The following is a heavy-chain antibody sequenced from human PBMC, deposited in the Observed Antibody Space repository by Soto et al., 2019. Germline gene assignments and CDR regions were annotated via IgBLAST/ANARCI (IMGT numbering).Heavy chain of an antibody. CDR3: AKSHEFGVVILYYFDY. Sequence: GGSLRLSCAASGFTFSSYAMSWVRQAPGKGLGWVSAISGSGGSTYYADSVKGRFTISRDNSKNTLYLQMNSLRAEDTAVYYCAKSHEFGVVILYYFDYWGQGTLVTVSS. J-gene: IGHJ4*02. CDR1: GFTFSSYA. D-gene: IGHD3-3*01. CDR2: ISGSGGST. V-gene: IGHV3-23*01.